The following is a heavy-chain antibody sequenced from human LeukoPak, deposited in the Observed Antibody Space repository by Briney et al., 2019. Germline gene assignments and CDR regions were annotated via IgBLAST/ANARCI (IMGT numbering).Heavy chain of an antibody. D-gene: IGHD3/OR15-3a*01. V-gene: IGHV3-64*01. J-gene: IGHJ4*02. CDR2: ISSNGGST. CDR1: GFTFSSYA. CDR3: ARGDDFPDY. Sequence: GGSLRLSCAASGFTFSSYAMHWVRQAPGKGLEYVSAISSNGGSTYYANSVKGRFTIPRDNSKNTLYLQMGSLRAEDMAVYYCARGDDFPDYWGQGTLVTVSS.